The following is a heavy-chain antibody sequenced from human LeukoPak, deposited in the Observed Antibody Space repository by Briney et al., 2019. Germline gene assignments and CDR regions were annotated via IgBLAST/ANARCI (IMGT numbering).Heavy chain of an antibody. Sequence: SETLSLTCTVSGGSMTGYYWIWIRQPPGKGLEWIGYIYYSGDTNYNPSLKSRANISVDTSKHQFSLKLNSVTATDTAIYYCARQLTGKYCFDNWGQGTLVTVSS. D-gene: IGHD7-27*01. CDR2: IYYSGDT. V-gene: IGHV4-59*08. J-gene: IGHJ4*02. CDR3: ARQLTGKYCFDN. CDR1: GGSMTGYY.